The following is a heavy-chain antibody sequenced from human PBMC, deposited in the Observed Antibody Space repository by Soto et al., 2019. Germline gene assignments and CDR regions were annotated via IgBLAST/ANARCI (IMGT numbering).Heavy chain of an antibody. CDR2: ISAYNGNT. V-gene: IGHV1-18*01. CDR1: GYTFTSYG. J-gene: IGHJ6*02. CDR3: AREVVATIIHYYGMDV. D-gene: IGHD5-12*01. Sequence: QVQLVQSGAEVKKPGASAKVSCKASGYTFTSYGISWVRQAPGQGLEWMGWISAYNGNTNYAQKLQGRVTMTTDTSTSTAYMELRSLRSDDTAVYYCAREVVATIIHYYGMDVWGQGTTVTVSS.